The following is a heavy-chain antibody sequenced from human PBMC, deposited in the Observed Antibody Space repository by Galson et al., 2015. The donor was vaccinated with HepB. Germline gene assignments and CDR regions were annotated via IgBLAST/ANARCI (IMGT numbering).Heavy chain of an antibody. CDR3: ARGPPLGTPLDY. J-gene: IGHJ4*02. CDR2: VSSSSSYI. CDR1: GFTFSNYN. D-gene: IGHD7-27*01. Sequence: SLRLSCAASGFTFSNYNMVWVRQAPGKGLEWAASVSSSSSYIYHADSMKGRFTISRDNAKNSLYLQMTSLTVEDTAVYYCARGPPLGTPLDYWGQGTLVTVSS. V-gene: IGHV3-21*01.